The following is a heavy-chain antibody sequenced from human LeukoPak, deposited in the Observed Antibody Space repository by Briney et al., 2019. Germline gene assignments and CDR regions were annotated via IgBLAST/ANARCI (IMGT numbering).Heavy chain of an antibody. CDR1: GFTFSSYA. J-gene: IGHJ4*02. CDR2: ISYDGSNK. D-gene: IGHD5-18*01. V-gene: IGHV3-30-3*01. Sequence: PGGSLRLSCAASGFTFSSYAMHWVRQAPGKGLEWVAVISYDGSNKYYADSVKGRFTISRDNSKNTLYLQMNSLRAEDTAVYYCARDVSKPGMVFSHSYGQLDYWGQGTLVTVSS. CDR3: ARDVSKPGMVFSHSYGQLDY.